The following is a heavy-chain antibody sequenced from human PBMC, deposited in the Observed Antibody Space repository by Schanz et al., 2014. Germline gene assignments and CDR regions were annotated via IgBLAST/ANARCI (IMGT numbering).Heavy chain of an antibody. D-gene: IGHD2-21*01. CDR2: ISNDGSIK. CDR1: GFTISSYG. J-gene: IGHJ5*02. V-gene: IGHV3-30*05. Sequence: VHLVESGGGLVKRGGSLRLSCAASGFTISSYGLHWVRQAPGKGLEWVALISNDGSIKYYADSVEGRFTISRDNSRNTLYLQMNSLRAEDTAVYYCARDLEGYDGGGGGFDPWGQGTLVTVSS. CDR3: ARDLEGYDGGGGGFDP.